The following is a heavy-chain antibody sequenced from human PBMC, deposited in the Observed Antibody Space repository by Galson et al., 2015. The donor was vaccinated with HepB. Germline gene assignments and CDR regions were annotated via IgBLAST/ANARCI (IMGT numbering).Heavy chain of an antibody. D-gene: IGHD3-22*01. J-gene: IGHJ6*02. V-gene: IGHV3-30*02. Sequence: SLRLSCAASGFTFSSYGMHWVRQAPGKGLEWVAFIRYDGSNKYYADSVKGRFTISRDNSKNTLYLQMNSLRAEDTAVYYCAKGDYGPNLDPYDSSGYYGDYYYYGMDVWGQGTTVTVSS. CDR3: AKGDYGPNLDPYDSSGYYGDYYYYGMDV. CDR2: IRYDGSNK. CDR1: GFTFSSYG.